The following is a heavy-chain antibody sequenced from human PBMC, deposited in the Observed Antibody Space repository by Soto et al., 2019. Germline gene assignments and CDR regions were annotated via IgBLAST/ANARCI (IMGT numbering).Heavy chain of an antibody. CDR3: ARKLEASIRHVEWFSYKWFDP. CDR1: GDSLSGYA. CDR2: ITFRGVT. V-gene: IGHV4-34*01. D-gene: IGHD3-9*01. Sequence: SETLSLTCDVHGDSLSGYAWSWIRQPPGKGLEWIGEITFRGVTNYHPSLKSRLSMSVDTSKNRISLNVSSVTAADTALYFCARKLEASIRHVEWFSYKWFDPWGPGTLVTAPQ. J-gene: IGHJ5*02.